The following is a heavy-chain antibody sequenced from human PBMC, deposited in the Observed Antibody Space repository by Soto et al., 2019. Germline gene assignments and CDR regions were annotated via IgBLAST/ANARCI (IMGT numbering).Heavy chain of an antibody. Sequence: QITLKESGPTLVKPTQTLTLTCTFSGFSLSTSGVGVGWIRQPPGKALEWLALIYWDDDKRYSPSLKSRLTITKDTSKNQVVLTMTNMDPEDTATYYCVHRRGSSWDFDYWGQGTLVTVSS. D-gene: IGHD6-13*01. CDR2: IYWDDDK. V-gene: IGHV2-5*02. CDR3: VHRRGSSWDFDY. J-gene: IGHJ4*02. CDR1: GFSLSTSGVG.